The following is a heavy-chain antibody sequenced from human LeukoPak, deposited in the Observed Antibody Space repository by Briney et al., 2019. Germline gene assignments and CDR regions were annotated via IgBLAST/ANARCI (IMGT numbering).Heavy chain of an antibody. CDR1: GGSISSYY. J-gene: IGHJ4*02. CDR3: ARADPAVAGFDY. D-gene: IGHD6-19*01. Sequence: SETLSLTCTVSGGSISSYYWSWTRQPPGKGLEWIGYIYYSGSTNYNPSLKSRVTISVDTSKNQFSLKLSSVTAADTAVYYCARADPAVAGFDYWGQGTLVTVSS. V-gene: IGHV4-59*01. CDR2: IYYSGST.